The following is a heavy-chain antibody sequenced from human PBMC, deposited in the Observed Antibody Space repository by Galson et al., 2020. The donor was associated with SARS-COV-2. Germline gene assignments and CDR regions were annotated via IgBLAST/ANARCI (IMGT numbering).Heavy chain of an antibody. CDR3: ARDRWEPGANGAFDI. J-gene: IGHJ3*02. CDR1: GYTFTGYY. CDR2: INPNSGGT. V-gene: IGHV1-2*02. D-gene: IGHD1-26*01. Sequence: ASETDSCKASGYTFTGYYMHWVRQAPGQGLEWMGWINPNSGGTNYAQKFQGRVTMTRDTSISTAYMELSRLRSDDTAVYYCARDRWEPGANGAFDIWGQGTMVTVSS.